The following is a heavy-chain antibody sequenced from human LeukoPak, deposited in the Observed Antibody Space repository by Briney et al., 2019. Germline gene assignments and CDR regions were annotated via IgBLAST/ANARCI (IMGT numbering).Heavy chain of an antibody. CDR2: IYYSGST. D-gene: IGHD1-26*01. CDR3: ASRGR. CDR1: GGSISSSSYY. Sequence: SETLSLTCTVSGGSISSSSYYWGWIRQPPGKGLEWIGTIYYSGSTYYNPSLKSRVSISIDTSKNQFSLNLTSVTAADTAVYYCASRGRWGQGTLVTVSS. V-gene: IGHV4-39*07. J-gene: IGHJ4*02.